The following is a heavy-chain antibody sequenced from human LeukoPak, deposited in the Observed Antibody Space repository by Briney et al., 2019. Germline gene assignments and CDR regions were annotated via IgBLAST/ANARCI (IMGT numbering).Heavy chain of an antibody. CDR1: GYTFTGYY. J-gene: IGHJ4*02. CDR2: INPNSGGT. D-gene: IGHD3-16*01. Sequence: ASVNVSCKASGYTFTGYYMHWVRQAPGQGLEWMGWINPNSGGTNYAQKFQGWVTMTRDTSISTAYMELSSLRSEDTAVYYCARSSAGDAGHTFDYWGQGTLVTVSS. V-gene: IGHV1-2*04. CDR3: ARSSAGDAGHTFDY.